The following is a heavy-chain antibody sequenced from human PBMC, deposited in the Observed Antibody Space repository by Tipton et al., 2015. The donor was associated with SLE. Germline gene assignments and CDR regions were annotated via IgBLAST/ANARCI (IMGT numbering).Heavy chain of an antibody. CDR1: GGSISSHY. V-gene: IGHV4-59*08. CDR2: IYYSGST. J-gene: IGHJ5*02. Sequence: TLSLTCTVSGGSISSHYWSWIRQPPGKGLEWIGYIYYSGSTNYNPSLKSRATISVDMSKNQFSLKLSSVTAADTAVYYCARGSDFYGSGSSPWGQGTLVTVSS. CDR3: ARGSDFYGSGSSP. D-gene: IGHD3-10*01.